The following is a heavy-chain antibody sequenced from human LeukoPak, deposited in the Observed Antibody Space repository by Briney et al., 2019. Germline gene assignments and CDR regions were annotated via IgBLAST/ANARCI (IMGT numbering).Heavy chain of an antibody. D-gene: IGHD2-2*01. CDR2: IYPGDSGT. CDR1: GYSFTSYW. Sequence: GESLKIPCKGSGYSFTSYWIGWVRQMPGKGLEWMGIIYPGDSGTTYSPSFQGQVTISADKSISTAYLQWSSLKASDTAMYYCARRDGYCSSTSCYADYYYGMDVWGQGTTVTVSS. CDR3: ARRDGYCSSTSCYADYYYGMDV. V-gene: IGHV5-51*01. J-gene: IGHJ6*02.